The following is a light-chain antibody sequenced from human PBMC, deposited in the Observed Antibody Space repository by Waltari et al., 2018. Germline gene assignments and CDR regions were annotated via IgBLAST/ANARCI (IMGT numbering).Light chain of an antibody. CDR2: DAS. CDR3: QQYNRWPPIS. CDR1: QSVYSN. Sequence: EIVMTQSPATLSVSPGERATLSCRASQSVYSNLAWYQQKPGQAPRLLIYDASTRATGIPARFPCSGSGTEFTLTISSLQSEYSAVYSCQQYNRWPPISFGQGTRLGIK. J-gene: IGKJ5*01. V-gene: IGKV3D-15*01.